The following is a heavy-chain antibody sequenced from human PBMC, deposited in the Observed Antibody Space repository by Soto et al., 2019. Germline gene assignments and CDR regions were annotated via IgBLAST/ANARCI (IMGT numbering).Heavy chain of an antibody. D-gene: IGHD2-2*01. V-gene: IGHV4-31*03. J-gene: IGHJ3*02. CDR1: GGSISSGGYY. CDR3: ARYCSSTSCQDPDAFDI. Sequence: QVRLQESGPGLVKPSQTLSLTCTVSGGSISSGGYYWSWIRQHPGKGLEWIGYIYYSGSTYYNPSLKSRVTISVDTSKNQFSLKLSSVTAADTAVYYCARYCSSTSCQDPDAFDIWGQGTMVTVSS. CDR2: IYYSGST.